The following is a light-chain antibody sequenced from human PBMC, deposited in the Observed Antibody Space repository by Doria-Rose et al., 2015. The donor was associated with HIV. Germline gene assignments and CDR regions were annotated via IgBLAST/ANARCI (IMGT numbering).Light chain of an antibody. V-gene: IGKV4-1*01. CDR1: QSLLYTSTNY. Sequence: VLTQSPESLGMSLGERATLNCKSNQSLLYTSTNYLAWYQQKPGQPPKLLIYWASTRQSVVPARFSGSGSGTDFTLTISSLEAEDVAVYYCQQYYDTPSFGPGTTVDIK. CDR2: WAS. CDR3: QQYYDTPS. J-gene: IGKJ3*01.